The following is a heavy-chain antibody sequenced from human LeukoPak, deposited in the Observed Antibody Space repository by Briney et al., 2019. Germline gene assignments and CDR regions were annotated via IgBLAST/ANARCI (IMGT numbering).Heavy chain of an antibody. D-gene: IGHD6-6*01. CDR2: IYHSGST. J-gene: IGHJ2*01. CDR3: ARTASIAARPGYFDL. V-gene: IGHV4-30-2*01. CDR1: GGSISSGGYY. Sequence: PSETLSLTCTVSGGSISSGGYYWSWIRQPPGKGLEWIGYIYHSGSTYYNPSLKSRVTISVDRSKNQFSLKLSSVTAADTAVYYCARTASIAARPGYFDLWGRGTLVTVSS.